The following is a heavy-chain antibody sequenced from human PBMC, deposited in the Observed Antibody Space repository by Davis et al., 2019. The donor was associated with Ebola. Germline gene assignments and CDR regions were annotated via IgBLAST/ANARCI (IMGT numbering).Heavy chain of an antibody. CDR3: ARSHHALWFGELLYRELYYFDY. Sequence: SETLSLTCAVYGGSFSGYYWSWIRQPPGKGLEWIGYIYYSGSTNYNPSLKSRVTISVDTSKNQFSLKLSSVTAADTAVYYCARSHHALWFGELLYRELYYFDYWGQGTLVTVSS. CDR2: IYYSGST. J-gene: IGHJ4*02. D-gene: IGHD3-10*01. V-gene: IGHV4-59*08. CDR1: GGSFSGYY.